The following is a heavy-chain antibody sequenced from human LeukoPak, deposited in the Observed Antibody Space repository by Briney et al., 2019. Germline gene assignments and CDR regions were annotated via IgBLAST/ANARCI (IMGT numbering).Heavy chain of an antibody. D-gene: IGHD3-9*01. V-gene: IGHV4-34*01. CDR1: GGSFSGYY. J-gene: IGHJ4*02. Sequence: KPSETLSLTCAVYGGSFSGYYWSWIRQPPRKGLEWIGEINHSGSTNYNPSLKSRVTISVDTSKNQFSLKLSSVTAADTAVYYCARGSRYLVYYFDYWGQGTLVTVSS. CDR3: ARGSRYLVYYFDY. CDR2: INHSGST.